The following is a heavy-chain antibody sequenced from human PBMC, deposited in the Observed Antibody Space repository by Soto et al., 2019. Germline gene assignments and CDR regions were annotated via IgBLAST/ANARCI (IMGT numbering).Heavy chain of an antibody. CDR3: ARGGIRGYYYYTLDV. CDR1: GYTFTNYG. Sequence: GASVKVSCKASGYTFTNYGISWVRQAPGQGLEWMGWINTYDTKTKYEQKYQGRVTMTTDTSTSTAYMELRSLISDDTAVYYCARGGIRGYYYYTLDVWGQGTTVTVSS. J-gene: IGHJ6*02. V-gene: IGHV1-18*01. CDR2: INTYDTKT. D-gene: IGHD1-26*01.